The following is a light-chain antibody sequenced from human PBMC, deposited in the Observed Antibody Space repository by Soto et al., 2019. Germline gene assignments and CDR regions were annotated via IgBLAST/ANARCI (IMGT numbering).Light chain of an antibody. CDR3: QSYDSRLSGWV. CDR2: GNS. CDR1: SSNIGAGYD. Sequence: QSVLTQPPSVSGAPGQRVTISCTGCSSNIGAGYDVHWYQQLPGTAPKLLIYGNSNRPSGVPDRFSGSKSGTSASLAITGLEAEDEADYYCQSYDSRLSGWVFGGGTKLTV. J-gene: IGLJ3*02. V-gene: IGLV1-40*01.